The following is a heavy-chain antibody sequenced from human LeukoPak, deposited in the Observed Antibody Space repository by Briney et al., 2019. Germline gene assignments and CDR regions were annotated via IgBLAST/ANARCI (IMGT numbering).Heavy chain of an antibody. D-gene: IGHD6-13*01. V-gene: IGHV3-74*01. Sequence: SGGSLRLSCAASGFTFSSYSMNWVRQAPGKGLVWVSRIKSDGSRTSYADSVKGRFTISRDNAKNTLYLQMNSLRAEDTAVYYCARVGAATGALDYWGQGTLVTVSS. J-gene: IGHJ4*02. CDR1: GFTFSSYS. CDR3: ARVGAATGALDY. CDR2: IKSDGSRT.